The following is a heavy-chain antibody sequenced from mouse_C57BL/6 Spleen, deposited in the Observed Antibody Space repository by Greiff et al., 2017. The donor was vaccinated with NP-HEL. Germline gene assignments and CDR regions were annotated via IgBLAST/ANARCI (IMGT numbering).Heavy chain of an antibody. CDR3: ARHDYYGNYVVYWYFDV. CDR1: GFTFSSYG. Sequence: EVMLVESGGDLVKPGGSLKLSCAASGFTFSSYGMSWVRQTPDKRLEWVATISSGGSYTYYPDSVKGRFTISRDNSKNTLYLQRSSLKSEDTAMYYCARHDYYGNYVVYWYFDVWGTGTTVTVSS. D-gene: IGHD2-1*01. CDR2: ISSGGSYT. V-gene: IGHV5-6*01. J-gene: IGHJ1*03.